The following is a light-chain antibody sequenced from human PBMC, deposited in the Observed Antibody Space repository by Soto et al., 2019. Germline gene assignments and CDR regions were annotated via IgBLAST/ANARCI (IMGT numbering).Light chain of an antibody. CDR1: QGISSW. CDR2: KAS. J-gene: IGKJ4*01. CDR3: QQYYSYSLT. Sequence: DIQMTQSPSTLSASVGDRVTITCRASQGISSWLAWYQQKPGKAPKLLIYKASSLESGVPSRFSGSGSGTEFTLTISSLQPDDFATYYCQQYYSYSLTFGGGTKVEIK. V-gene: IGKV1-5*03.